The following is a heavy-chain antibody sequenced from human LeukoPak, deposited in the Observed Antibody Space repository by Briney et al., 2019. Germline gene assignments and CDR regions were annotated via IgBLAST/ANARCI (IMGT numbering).Heavy chain of an antibody. CDR3: AKDRAATMVRGFDY. Sequence: GGSLRLSCAASGFTFSSYEMNWVRQAPGKGLEWVSYISSSGSTIYYADSVKGRFTISRDNSKNTLYLQMNSLRAEDTAVYYCAKDRAATMVRGFDYWGQGTLVTVSS. CDR2: ISSSGSTI. D-gene: IGHD3-10*01. J-gene: IGHJ4*02. CDR1: GFTFSSYE. V-gene: IGHV3-48*03.